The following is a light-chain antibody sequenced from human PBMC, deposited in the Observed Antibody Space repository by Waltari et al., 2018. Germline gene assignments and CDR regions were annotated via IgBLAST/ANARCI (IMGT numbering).Light chain of an antibody. CDR1: QSVLYSSNNKNY. CDR3: HQHYSTLTWT. CDR2: LAS. V-gene: IGKV4-1*01. J-gene: IGKJ1*01. Sequence: DIVMTQSPDSLAVSLGERATINCKSSQSVLYSSNNKNYLAWYQQKPGQPPKLLIYLASTRESGVPDRFSCSGSGTDFTLTISSLQAEDVAVYYCHQHYSTLTWTFGQGTKVEIK.